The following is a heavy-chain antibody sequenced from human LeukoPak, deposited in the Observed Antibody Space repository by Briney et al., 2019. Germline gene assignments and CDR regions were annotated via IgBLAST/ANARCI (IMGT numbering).Heavy chain of an antibody. Sequence: GRSLSLACVVSAFTLSSYSMSWDRPAAGNGLEWVSATSGSGGSTYYADNLKGRFTISRDNSKNTLYLQMNSLRAEDTAVYFCAKEGGFGYSSGWYDAFDIWGQGTMVTVSS. CDR3: AKEGGFGYSSGWYDAFDI. J-gene: IGHJ3*02. CDR2: TSGSGGST. V-gene: IGHV3-23*01. D-gene: IGHD6-19*01. CDR1: AFTLSSYS.